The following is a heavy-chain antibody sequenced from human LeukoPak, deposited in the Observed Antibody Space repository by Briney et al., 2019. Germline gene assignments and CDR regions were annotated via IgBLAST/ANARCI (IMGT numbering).Heavy chain of an antibody. CDR2: IYNDGST. V-gene: IGHV3-53*01. CDR3: ARNILFAFDI. Sequence: GGSLRLSCAASGLTVSSSYMSWVRQAPGKGLEWVSIIYNDGSTYYADSMKGRFTISRDNTKISLYLQVNSLRAEDTAMYYWARNILFAFDIWGQGTMVTVSS. D-gene: IGHD2/OR15-2a*01. J-gene: IGHJ3*02. CDR1: GLTVSSSY.